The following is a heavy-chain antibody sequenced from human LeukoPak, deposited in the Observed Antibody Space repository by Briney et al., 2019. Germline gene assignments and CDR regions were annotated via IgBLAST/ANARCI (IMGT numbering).Heavy chain of an antibody. CDR2: INSDGTSI. J-gene: IGHJ4*01. CDR1: GFTISSNY. D-gene: IGHD2-15*01. CDR3: ARGSYSFDS. Sequence: PGGSLRLSCAASGFTISSNYMSWVRQAPGKGLVWVSRINSDGTSISYADSVKGRFTISRDNAKNTLYLQLDSLRAEDTAVYSCARGSYSFDSWGHGTLVTVSS. V-gene: IGHV3-74*01.